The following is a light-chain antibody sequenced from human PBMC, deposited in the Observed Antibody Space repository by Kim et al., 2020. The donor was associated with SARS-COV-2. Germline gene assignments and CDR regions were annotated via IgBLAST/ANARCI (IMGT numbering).Light chain of an antibody. V-gene: IGKV3-20*01. CDR3: QKYGSSPWT. CDR1: QSISNNY. Sequence: EIVLTQSPDTLSLSPGERATLSCRASQSISNNYLAWYQHKPGQAPRLLLYGASSRAADIPDRFTGSGSGTDSTLTISRLEPEDFAVYYCQKYGSSPWTFGQGTKVDIK. CDR2: GAS. J-gene: IGKJ1*01.